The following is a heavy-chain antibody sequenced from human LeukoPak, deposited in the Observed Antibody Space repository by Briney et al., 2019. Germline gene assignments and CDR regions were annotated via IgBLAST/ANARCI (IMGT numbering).Heavy chain of an antibody. D-gene: IGHD5-12*01. CDR2: ISPSSDYI. J-gene: IGHJ4*02. CDR1: GFTFSLYG. Sequence: GGSLRLSCAASGFTFSLYGMHWVRQAPGKGLEWVSSISPSSDYIYYTDSVKGRFTISRDNAKNSLYLQMTSLRADDTAVYYCARDQARVGATIPSTLDYWGQGTLVTVSS. CDR3: ARDQARVGATIPSTLDY. V-gene: IGHV3-21*01.